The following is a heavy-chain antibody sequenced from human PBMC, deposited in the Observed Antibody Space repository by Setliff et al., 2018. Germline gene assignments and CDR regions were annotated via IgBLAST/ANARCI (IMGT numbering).Heavy chain of an antibody. Sequence: GESLKISCAASGFNFNTYTMSWVRQAPGKGLEWVSSISSISNYIYYADSVKGRFTISRDNAKISLFLQMNNLRAEDTAVYYCARDRYCSSASCYATQYNWFDPWGQGTLVTVSS. CDR3: ARDRYCSSASCYATQYNWFDP. V-gene: IGHV3-21*01. CDR2: ISSISNYI. CDR1: GFNFNTYT. J-gene: IGHJ5*02. D-gene: IGHD2-2*01.